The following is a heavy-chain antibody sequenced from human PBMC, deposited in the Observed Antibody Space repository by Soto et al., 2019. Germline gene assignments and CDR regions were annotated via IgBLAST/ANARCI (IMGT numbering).Heavy chain of an antibody. D-gene: IGHD2-8*01. CDR3: ARAPMVLSRSYFDS. CDR2: ISYSGNT. V-gene: IGHV4-59*01. J-gene: IGHJ4*02. Sequence: SESLAITCTVSGGSISNVYWILIRQPPGKGLEWIGYISYSGNTNYNPSLKSRVSISVDTSKNQLSLNLTSVTAADTAVYYCARAPMVLSRSYFDSWGQGTPVNVS. CDR1: GGSISNVY.